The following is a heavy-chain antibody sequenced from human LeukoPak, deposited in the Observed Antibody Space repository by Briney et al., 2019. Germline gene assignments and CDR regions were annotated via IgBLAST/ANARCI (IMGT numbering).Heavy chain of an antibody. Sequence: TSETLSLTCTVSGGSISSSSYYWGWSRQPPGKGLEWIGSIYYSGSTYYNPSLKSRVTISVDTSKNQFSLKLSSVTAADTAVYYCARRTRYFDWSYDYWGQGTLVTVSS. D-gene: IGHD3-9*01. CDR3: ARRTRYFDWSYDY. J-gene: IGHJ4*02. V-gene: IGHV4-39*01. CDR2: IYYSGST. CDR1: GGSISSSSYY.